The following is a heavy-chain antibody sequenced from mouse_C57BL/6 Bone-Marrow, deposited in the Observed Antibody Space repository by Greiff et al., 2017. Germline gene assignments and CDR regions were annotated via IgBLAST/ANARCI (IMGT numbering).Heavy chain of an antibody. CDR3: TVFDYGSMWFAY. V-gene: IGHV14-4*01. CDR2: IGPENGAT. Sequence: EVQLKQSGAELVRPGASVKLSCTASGFNIKDDYMHWVKQRPEQGLEWIGWIGPENGATEYASKFQGRATITADTSSNTAYLQLSSLSSEDTAVYYCTVFDYGSMWFAYWYQGTLVTVSA. D-gene: IGHD1-1*01. J-gene: IGHJ3*01. CDR1: GFNIKDDY.